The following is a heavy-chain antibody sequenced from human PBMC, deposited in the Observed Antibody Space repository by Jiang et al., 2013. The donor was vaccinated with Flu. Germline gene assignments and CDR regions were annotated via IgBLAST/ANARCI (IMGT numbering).Heavy chain of an antibody. CDR3: AREKSSSPGNDAFDI. CDR1: GGSISSYY. V-gene: IGHV4-59*01. Sequence: PGLVKPSETLSLTCTVSGGSISSYYWSWIRQPPGKGLEWIGYIYYSGSTNYNPSLKSRVTISVDTSKNQFSLKLSSVTAADTAVYYCAREKSSSPGNDAFDIWGQGTMVTVSS. CDR2: IYYSGST. D-gene: IGHD6-13*01. J-gene: IGHJ3*02.